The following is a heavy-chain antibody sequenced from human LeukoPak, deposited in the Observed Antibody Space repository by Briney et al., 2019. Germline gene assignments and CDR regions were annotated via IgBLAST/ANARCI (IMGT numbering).Heavy chain of an antibody. D-gene: IGHD6-19*01. Sequence: SETLSLTCTVSGGSISSYYWSWIRQPPGKGLEWIGYIYYSGSTTYNPSLSSGVTIAVDTSKNQFSLKLSSVTAADTAVYYCARGGVAATFFDYWGQGTLITVSS. J-gene: IGHJ4*02. V-gene: IGHV4-59*01. CDR3: ARGGVAATFFDY. CDR2: IYYSGST. CDR1: GGSISSYY.